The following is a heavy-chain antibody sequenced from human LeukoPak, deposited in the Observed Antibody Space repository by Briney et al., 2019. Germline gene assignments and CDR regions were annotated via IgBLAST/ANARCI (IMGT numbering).Heavy chain of an antibody. V-gene: IGHV3-7*01. CDR1: GFTFSTYY. CDR2: IKQDGSEK. J-gene: IGHJ5*02. CDR3: ARPLMYYYGSETYFWFDP. Sequence: GGSLRLSCAASGFTFSTYYMNWVRQAPGKGLEWVANIKQDGSEKYYVDSVKGRFTISRDNAKNSLYLQMNSLRAEDTAVYYCARPLMYYYGSETYFWFDPCGQGTLVTVSS. D-gene: IGHD3-10*01.